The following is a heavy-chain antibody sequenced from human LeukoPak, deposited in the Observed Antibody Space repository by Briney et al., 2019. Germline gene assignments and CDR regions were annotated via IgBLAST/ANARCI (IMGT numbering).Heavy chain of an antibody. J-gene: IGHJ4*02. CDR2: INPNSGGT. CDR1: GYTLTGYY. D-gene: IGHD3-9*01. Sequence: GASVKVSCKASGYTLTGYYMHWVRQAPGQGLEWMGWINPNSGGTNYAQKFQGRVTMTRDTSISTAYMELSRLRSDDTAVYYCARVSLRYFDWLSGYYFDYWGQGTLVTVSS. CDR3: ARVSLRYFDWLSGYYFDY. V-gene: IGHV1-2*02.